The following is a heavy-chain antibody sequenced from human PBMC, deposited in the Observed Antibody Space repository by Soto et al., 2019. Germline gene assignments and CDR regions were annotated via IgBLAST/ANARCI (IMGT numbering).Heavy chain of an antibody. CDR2: ISSSSITI. D-gene: IGHD2-15*01. Sequence: GGSLRLSGAASGFTLSSYSINWVRQAPWKGLEWVSYISSSSITIYYADSVKGRFTISRDNAKNSLYLQMNSLRDEDTAVYYCAREPIQTYCSGGSCYSGQYGMDVCGQGTTVTVSS. CDR1: GFTLSSYS. V-gene: IGHV3-48*02. CDR3: AREPIQTYCSGGSCYSGQYGMDV. J-gene: IGHJ6*02.